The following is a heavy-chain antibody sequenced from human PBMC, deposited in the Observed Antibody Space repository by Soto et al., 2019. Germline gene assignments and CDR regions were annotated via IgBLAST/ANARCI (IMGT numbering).Heavy chain of an antibody. CDR1: GGSFSGYY. D-gene: IGHD6-19*01. Sequence: PSETLSLTCAVYGGSFSGYYWSWIRQPPGKGLEWIGEINHSGSTNYNPSLKSRVTISVDTSKNQFSLKLSSVTAADTAVYYCARGRRFNGWYYDYWRQGTLVTVSS. J-gene: IGHJ4*02. V-gene: IGHV4-34*01. CDR2: INHSGST. CDR3: ARGRRFNGWYYDY.